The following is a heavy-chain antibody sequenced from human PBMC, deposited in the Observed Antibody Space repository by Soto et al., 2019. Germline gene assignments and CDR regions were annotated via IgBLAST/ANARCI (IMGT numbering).Heavy chain of an antibody. CDR3: TRGPSGDKVDY. CDR2: IYYSGST. Sequence: PSETLSLTCTVSGGSISSYYWSWIRQPPGKGLEWIGYIYYSGSTKYNPSLKSRVTMSVDTSKNQLSLKLSSVTAADTAVYYCTRGPSGDKVDYWGQGTRVTVSS. D-gene: IGHD7-27*01. J-gene: IGHJ4*02. CDR1: GGSISSYY. V-gene: IGHV4-59*08.